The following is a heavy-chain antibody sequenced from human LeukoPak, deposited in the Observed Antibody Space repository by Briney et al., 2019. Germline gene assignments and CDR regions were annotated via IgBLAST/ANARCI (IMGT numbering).Heavy chain of an antibody. V-gene: IGHV1-69*13. D-gene: IGHD2-2*02. CDR1: GGTFSTYA. J-gene: IGHJ5*02. CDR2: IIPIFGTA. CDR3: ARDLVPAAIGWFDP. Sequence: SVKVSCKASGGTFSTYAISWARQAPGQGLEWMGGIIPIFGTANYAQKFQGRVTITADESTSTAYMELSSLRSEDTAVYYCARDLVPAAIGWFDPWGQGTLVTVSS.